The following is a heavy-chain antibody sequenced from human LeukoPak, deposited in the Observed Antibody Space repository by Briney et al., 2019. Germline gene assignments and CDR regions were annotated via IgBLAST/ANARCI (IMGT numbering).Heavy chain of an antibody. D-gene: IGHD6-19*01. CDR3: ASSGIAVAGPSYYFDY. Sequence: PSETLSLTCAVYGGHFSAYYWNWIRQSPGEGLQWIGEINHSGSTNYNPSLKSRVTISGDPSKNQFSLKVSSVTAADSASYYCASSGIAVAGPSYYFDYWGQGTLVTVSS. V-gene: IGHV4-34*01. J-gene: IGHJ4*02. CDR1: GGHFSAYY. CDR2: INHSGST.